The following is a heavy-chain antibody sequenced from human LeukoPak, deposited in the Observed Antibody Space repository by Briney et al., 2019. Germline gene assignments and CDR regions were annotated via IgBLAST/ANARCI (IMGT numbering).Heavy chain of an antibody. D-gene: IGHD2-15*01. J-gene: IGHJ6*02. Sequence: PSETLSLTCSVSGASTSSDYWSWIRQPPGKELEWIGFISYSGSTYYNPSLKSRVTISVDTSKNQFSLKLSSVTAADTAVYYCARASRGYCSGGSCYSLDVWGQGTTVTVSS. CDR2: ISYSGST. CDR1: GASTSSDY. CDR3: ARASRGYCSGGSCYSLDV. V-gene: IGHV4-59*12.